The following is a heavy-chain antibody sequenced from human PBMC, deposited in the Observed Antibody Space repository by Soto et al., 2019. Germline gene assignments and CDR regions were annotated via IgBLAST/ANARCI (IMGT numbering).Heavy chain of an antibody. V-gene: IGHV3-30*03. CDR3: GRTGGYYYYGMEV. Sequence: SGGSLRLSCAASGFSLRTYTMNWVRQAPCKGLEWVAVISYDGSNKYYADSVKSRFTSSRDNSKNTLYLQMNSLRAEDTAVYYCGRTGGYYYYGMEVGGQGTTVTVSS. CDR1: GFSLRTYT. CDR2: ISYDGSNK. D-gene: IGHD7-27*01. J-gene: IGHJ6*02.